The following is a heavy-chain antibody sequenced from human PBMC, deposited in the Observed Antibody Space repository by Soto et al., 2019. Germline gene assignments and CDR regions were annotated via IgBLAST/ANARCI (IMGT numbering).Heavy chain of an antibody. CDR2: ISSSGVTT. CDR3: AKDWIVNKCSGDGCLAN. D-gene: IGHD2-15*01. V-gene: IGHV3-23*01. Sequence: EVQLLESGGGLVQPGGSLRVYCAASGFTFASYAMTWVRQAPGKGLEWVSSISSSGVTTYYACSVKGRFIISRDNSRNTLYLNMNGLRAEDTAIYYCAKDWIVNKCSGDGCLANWGQGTLVSVSS. J-gene: IGHJ4*02. CDR1: GFTFASYA.